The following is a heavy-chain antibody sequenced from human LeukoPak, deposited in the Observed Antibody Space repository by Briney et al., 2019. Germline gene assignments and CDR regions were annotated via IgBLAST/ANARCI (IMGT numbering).Heavy chain of an antibody. V-gene: IGHV4-4*02. J-gene: IGHJ6*02. CDR3: ARAEGMDV. CDR1: GGSISSSNW. CDR2: SFYGGT. Sequence: SGTLSLTCAVSGGSISSSNWWSWVRQPPGKGLEWIGYSFYGGTSYNPSLKSRVTISVDTSKNQFSLKLSSVTAADTAVYYCARAEGMDVWGQGTTITVSS.